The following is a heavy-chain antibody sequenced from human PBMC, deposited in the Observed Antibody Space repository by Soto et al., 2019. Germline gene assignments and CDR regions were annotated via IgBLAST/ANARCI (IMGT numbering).Heavy chain of an antibody. V-gene: IGHV4-34*01. CDR3: ARVPDY. CDR1: GGSFSGYI. J-gene: IGHJ4*02. D-gene: IGHD2-2*01. Sequence: LEILSLTCAVHGGSFSGYIWTWIRQPPGKGLQWIGQINHSGSTYYNPSLKSRVTISIDRSKNQFSLKLSSVTAADTAVYYCARVPDYWGQGILVTVSS. CDR2: INHSGST.